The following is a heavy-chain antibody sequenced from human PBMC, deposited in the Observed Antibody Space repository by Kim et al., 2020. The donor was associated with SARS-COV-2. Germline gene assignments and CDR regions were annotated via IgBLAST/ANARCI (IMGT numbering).Heavy chain of an antibody. CDR1: GFTFSSYS. J-gene: IGHJ4*02. CDR3: ARDPYVVPIYYFDY. Sequence: GGSLRLSCAASGFTFSSYSMNWVRQAPGKGLEWVSSISSSSSYIYYADSVKGRFTISRDNAKNSLYLQMNSLRAEDTAVYYCARDPYVVPIYYFDYWGQGTLVTVSS. D-gene: IGHD3-16*01. CDR2: ISSSSSYI. V-gene: IGHV3-21*01.